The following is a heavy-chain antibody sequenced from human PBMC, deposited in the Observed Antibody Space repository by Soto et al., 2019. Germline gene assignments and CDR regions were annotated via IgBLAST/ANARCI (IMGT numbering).Heavy chain of an antibody. CDR2: IYYSGST. J-gene: IGHJ3*02. V-gene: IGHV4-31*03. CDR3: GRENHKQALDI. Sequence: PSETLSLTCTVSGGSISSGGYYWSWIRQHPGKGLEWIGYIYYSGSTYYNPSLKRRVTISVDTSKNQFSLKLSSVTAADTAGYYCGRENHKQALDIWGKGTMVTVSS. CDR1: GGSISSGGYY.